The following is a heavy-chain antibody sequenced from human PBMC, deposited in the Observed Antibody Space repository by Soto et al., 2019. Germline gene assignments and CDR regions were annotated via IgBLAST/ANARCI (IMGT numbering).Heavy chain of an antibody. Sequence: EVQLVESGGGLVQPGGSLRLSCAASGFTFSSYWMSWVRQAPGKGLEWVANIKQDGSEKYYVDSVKGRFTISRDNAKNSLYLQMNSLRVEDTAVYYCAREVDSSGQNWFDPWGQGTLVTVSS. CDR1: GFTFSSYW. D-gene: IGHD6-19*01. CDR2: IKQDGSEK. J-gene: IGHJ5*02. CDR3: AREVDSSGQNWFDP. V-gene: IGHV3-7*01.